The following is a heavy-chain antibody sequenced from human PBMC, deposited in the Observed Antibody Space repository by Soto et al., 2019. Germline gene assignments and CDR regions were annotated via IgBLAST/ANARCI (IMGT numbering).Heavy chain of an antibody. CDR3: ARMAFDMVATAPYHSSHPLHL. CDR1: VFTFRSHV. J-gene: IGHJ6*02. D-gene: IGHD5-12*01. Sequence: VGSLRLSCAASVFTFRSHVMHCVRHSPGKWLEWVAVVWYDGGNKYYDDSVKGRFTTSRDNSKDTLYLQMNSLRVEDTAVYYCARMAFDMVATAPYHSSHPLHLWGQGTTVTVSS. V-gene: IGHV3-33*01. CDR2: VWYDGGNK.